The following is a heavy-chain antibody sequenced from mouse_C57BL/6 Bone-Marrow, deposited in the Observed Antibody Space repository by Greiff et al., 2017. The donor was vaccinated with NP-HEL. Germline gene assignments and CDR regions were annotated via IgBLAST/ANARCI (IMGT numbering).Heavy chain of an antibody. CDR3: ARSIYLGWYFDV. D-gene: IGHD1-1*01. CDR1: GFTFTDYY. V-gene: IGHV1-36*01. Sequence: EVQRVESGPVLVKPGPSVKISCKASGFTFTDYYMHWVKQSHGKSLEWIGLVYPYNGGTSYNQKFKGKATLTVDTSSSTAYMELNSLTSEDSAVYYCARSIYLGWYFDVWGTGTTVTVSS. J-gene: IGHJ1*03. CDR2: VYPYNGGT.